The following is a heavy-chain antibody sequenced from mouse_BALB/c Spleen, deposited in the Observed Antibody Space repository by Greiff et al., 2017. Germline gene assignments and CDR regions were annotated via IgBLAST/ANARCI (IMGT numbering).Heavy chain of an antibody. V-gene: IGHV5-12-2*01. Sequence: EVKLEESGGGLVQPGGSLKLSCAASGFTFSSYTMSWVRQTPEKRLEWVAYISNGGGSTYYPDTVKGRFTISRDNAKNTLYLQMSSLKSEDTAMYYCARHAGTSAWFAYWGQGTLVTVSA. D-gene: IGHD4-1*01. CDR1: GFTFSSYT. CDR2: ISNGGGST. J-gene: IGHJ3*01. CDR3: ARHAGTSAWFAY.